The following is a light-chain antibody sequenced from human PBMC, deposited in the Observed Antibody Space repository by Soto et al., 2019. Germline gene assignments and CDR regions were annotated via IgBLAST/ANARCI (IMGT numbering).Light chain of an antibody. CDR3: QQYNNYRALT. J-gene: IGKJ4*01. V-gene: IGKV1-5*03. CDR1: QSINSW. Sequence: DIQMTQSPSTLSASVGDRVTMTCRASQSINSWLAWYQQKPGKAPKLLIYKASSLENAVPSRFSGSGSGTEFTLTISSLQPDDFATYYCQQYNNYRALTFGGGTKVEIK. CDR2: KAS.